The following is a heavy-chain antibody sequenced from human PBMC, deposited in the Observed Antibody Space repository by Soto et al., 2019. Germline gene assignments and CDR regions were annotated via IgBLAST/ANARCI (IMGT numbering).Heavy chain of an antibody. D-gene: IGHD1-26*01. CDR3: SRGADGRGSESSFDI. J-gene: IGHJ3*02. CDR2: IIPILDVT. Sequence: QVQLVQSGAEVKKPGSSVKVSCKTSGGTFSTYPITWVRQAPGQGLEWMGRIIPILDVTDYAQKFQGRVTLTADKSTATAYMAMICLRSEDTAVFYYSRGADGRGSESSFDIWGQGTMVSVSS. V-gene: IGHV1-69*02. CDR1: GGTFSTYP.